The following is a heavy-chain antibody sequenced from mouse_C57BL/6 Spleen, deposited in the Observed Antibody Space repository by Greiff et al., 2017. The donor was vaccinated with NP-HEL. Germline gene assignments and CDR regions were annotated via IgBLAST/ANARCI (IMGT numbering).Heavy chain of an antibody. Sequence: VQLQQPGAELVKPGASVKLSCKASGYTFTSYWMQWVQQRPGQGLEWIGEIDPSDSYTNYNQKFKGKATLTVDTSSSTAYMQLSSLTSEDSAVYYCARRIYDGYSLDYWGQGTTLTVSS. D-gene: IGHD2-3*01. CDR3: ARRIYDGYSLDY. CDR2: IDPSDSYT. CDR1: GYTFTSYW. J-gene: IGHJ2*01. V-gene: IGHV1-50*01.